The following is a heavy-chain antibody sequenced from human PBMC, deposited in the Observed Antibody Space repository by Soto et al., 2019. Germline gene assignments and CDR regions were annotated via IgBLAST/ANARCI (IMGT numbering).Heavy chain of an antibody. CDR2: IHHSGST. Sequence: QVQLQESGPGLVKPSETLSLTCSVSGGSITSHYCSWFRQPPGKGLEWIGYIHHSGSTSYNPSLKSRVTRSVDTSKTHFSLKVNSVTAADTALYYCATQGFGQLHGLVDVWGPGTTVTVSS. D-gene: IGHD2-21*01. CDR3: ATQGFGQLHGLVDV. J-gene: IGHJ6*02. CDR1: GGSITSHY. V-gene: IGHV4-59*08.